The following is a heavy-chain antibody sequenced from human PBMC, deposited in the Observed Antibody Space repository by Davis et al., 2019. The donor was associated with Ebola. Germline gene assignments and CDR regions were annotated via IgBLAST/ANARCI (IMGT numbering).Heavy chain of an antibody. J-gene: IGHJ6*02. CDR3: ARNTAMVVGSYYYYGMDV. CDR1: GFSFTSYS. D-gene: IGHD5-18*01. CDR2: ISGGYT. Sequence: GGSLRLSCAASGFSFTSYSMNWVRQAPGKGLEWVAYISGGYTYYAESVKGRFTISRDSAKDSLYLQMNSLRAEDTAVYYCARNTAMVVGSYYYYGMDVWGQGTTVTVSS. V-gene: IGHV3-21*05.